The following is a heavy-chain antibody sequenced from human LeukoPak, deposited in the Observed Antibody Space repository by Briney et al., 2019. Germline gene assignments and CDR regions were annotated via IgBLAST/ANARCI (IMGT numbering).Heavy chain of an antibody. CDR1: GFTFSSYA. CDR2: ISGSGGST. J-gene: IGHJ4*02. V-gene: IGHV3-23*01. Sequence: GGSLRLSCAASGFTFSSYAMSWVRQAPGKGLEWVSAISGSGGSTYYADSVKGRFTISRDNSKNTLYLQMNSLRAEDTAVYYYVRDRHWLAFDYWGQGTLVTVSS. CDR3: VRDRHWLAFDY. D-gene: IGHD6-19*01.